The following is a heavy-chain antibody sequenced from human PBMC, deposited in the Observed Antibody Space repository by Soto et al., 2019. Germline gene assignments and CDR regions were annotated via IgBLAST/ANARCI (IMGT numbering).Heavy chain of an antibody. CDR2: INAGNGNT. CDR1: GYTFTSYA. Sequence: GASVKVSCKASGYTFTSYAMHWVRQAPGQRLEWMGWINAGNGNTKYSQKFQGRVTITRDTSASTAYMELSSLRSEDTAVYYCARDHSGNGGSCYLDYWGQGTLVTVSS. D-gene: IGHD2-15*01. V-gene: IGHV1-3*01. J-gene: IGHJ4*02. CDR3: ARDHSGNGGSCYLDY.